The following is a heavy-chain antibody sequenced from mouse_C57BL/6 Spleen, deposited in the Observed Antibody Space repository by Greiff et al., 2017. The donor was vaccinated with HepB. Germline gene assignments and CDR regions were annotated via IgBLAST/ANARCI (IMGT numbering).Heavy chain of an antibody. CDR1: GYTFTSYW. CDR3: ARGQRRWGYFDV. V-gene: IGHV1-52*01. J-gene: IGHJ1*03. D-gene: IGHD1-1*01. CDR2: IDPSDSET. Sequence: QVQLQQPGAELVRPGSSVKLSCKASGYTFTSYWMHWVKQRPIQGLEWIGNIDPSDSETHYNQKFKDKATLTVDKSSSTAYMQLSSLTSEDSAVYYCARGQRRWGYFDVWGTGTTVTVSS.